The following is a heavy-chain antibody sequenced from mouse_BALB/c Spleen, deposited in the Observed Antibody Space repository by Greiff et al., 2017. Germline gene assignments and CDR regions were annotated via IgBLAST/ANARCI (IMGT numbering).Heavy chain of an antibody. CDR1: GYTFTSYW. J-gene: IGHJ3*01. Sequence: VQLQQSGTVLARPGASVKMSCKASGYTFTSYWMHWVKQRPGQGLEWIGVINPGSGGTNYNEKFKGKATLTADKSSSTAYMQLSSLTSDDSAVYFCARRGGVRPFAYWGQGTLGTVSA. CDR2: INPGSGGT. V-gene: IGHV1-54*01. D-gene: IGHD1-2*01. CDR3: ARRGGVRPFAY.